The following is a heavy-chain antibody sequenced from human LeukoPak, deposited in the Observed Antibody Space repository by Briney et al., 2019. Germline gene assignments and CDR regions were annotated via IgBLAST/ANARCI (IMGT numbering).Heavy chain of an antibody. CDR2: IRYDGSDK. D-gene: IGHD3-3*02. CDR3: AKDLAADYYYMDV. J-gene: IGHJ6*03. V-gene: IGHV3-30*02. Sequence: GGSLRLSCAASGFTFRSYGMHWVRQAPGKGLEWVAFIRYDGSDKYYTASVKGRFTISRDNSKNTLYLQMSSLRAEDTAVYYCAKDLAADYYYMDVWGEGTTVTISS. CDR1: GFTFRSYG.